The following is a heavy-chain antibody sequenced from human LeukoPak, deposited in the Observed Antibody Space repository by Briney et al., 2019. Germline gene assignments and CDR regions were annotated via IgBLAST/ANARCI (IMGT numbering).Heavy chain of an antibody. V-gene: IGHV4-31*03. CDR2: IYYSGST. Sequence: KPSQTLSLTCTVSGGSISRGDYYWSWIRQHPGKGLEWIGYIYYSGSTNYNPSLKSRVTISVDTSKNQFSLKLSSVTAADTAVYYCARGSGGVGRTDYDFWSGYYGRVWFVPWGQGTLVTVSS. CDR1: GGSISRGDYY. CDR3: ARGSGGVGRTDYDFWSGYYGRVWFVP. J-gene: IGHJ5*02. D-gene: IGHD3-3*01.